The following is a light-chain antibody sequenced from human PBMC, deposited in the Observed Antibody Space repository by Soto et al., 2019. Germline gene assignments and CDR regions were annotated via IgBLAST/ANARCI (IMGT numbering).Light chain of an antibody. Sequence: QSALTQPASVSGSPGQSIAISCTGTSSDVGGYNYVSWYQQHPGKAPKFMIYDVSYRPSGVSNRFSGSKSGNTASLTISGLQAEDEADYYCSSYTTNTTLIFGGGTKLTVL. J-gene: IGLJ2*01. CDR1: SSDVGGYNY. V-gene: IGLV2-14*03. CDR2: DVS. CDR3: SSYTTNTTLI.